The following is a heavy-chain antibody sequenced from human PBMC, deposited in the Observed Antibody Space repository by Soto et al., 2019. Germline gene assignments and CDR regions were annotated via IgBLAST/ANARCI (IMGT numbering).Heavy chain of an antibody. J-gene: IGHJ6*02. CDR2: FDPEDVET. D-gene: IGHD6-6*01. Sequence: ASVKVSCKVSGYTLNELSMHWVRQAPGKGLEWMGGFDPEDVETIYAQKFQVRVTMTEDTSTDTAYMELSSLRSEDTAVYYCATDLIMRSSSRTTLYYYYGMDVWGQGTTVTVSS. CDR3: ATDLIMRSSSRTTLYYYYGMDV. CDR1: GYTLNELS. V-gene: IGHV1-24*01.